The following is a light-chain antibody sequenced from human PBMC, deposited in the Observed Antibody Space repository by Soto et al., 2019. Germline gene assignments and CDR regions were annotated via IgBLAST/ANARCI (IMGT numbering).Light chain of an antibody. CDR2: KAS. V-gene: IGKV1-5*03. J-gene: IGKJ1*01. CDR3: QQDNSWT. CDR1: QIISSW. Sequence: DIQMTQSPSTLSASVGDRVTITCRASQIISSWLAWYQQKPGKAPKLLIYKASSLESGVPSRFSGSGSGTEFTLTIISLQPDEFATYYCQQDNSWTFGQETKVEIK.